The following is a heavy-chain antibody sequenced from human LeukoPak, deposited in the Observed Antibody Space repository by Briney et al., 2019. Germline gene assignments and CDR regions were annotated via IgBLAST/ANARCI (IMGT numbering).Heavy chain of an antibody. CDR2: ISSTGSTI. D-gene: IGHD3-16*01. J-gene: IGHJ4*02. CDR3: ARDLIASGVFDY. V-gene: IGHV3-48*03. Sequence: GGSLRLSCAASGFTFSSYEMNWVRLAPGKGLEWDSYISSTGSTIYYADSVKGRFTMTRDNAKISLYLQMNSLRAEDTAVYYCARDLIASGVFDYWGQGTLVTVSS. CDR1: GFTFSSYE.